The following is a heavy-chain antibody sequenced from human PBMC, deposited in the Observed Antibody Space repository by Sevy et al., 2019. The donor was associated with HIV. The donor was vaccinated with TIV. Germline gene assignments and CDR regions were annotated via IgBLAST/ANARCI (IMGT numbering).Heavy chain of an antibody. Sequence: ASVRVSCKASGYTFTGYYMHWVRQAPGQGLAWMGWINPNSGGTNYAQKFQGRVTMTRDTSISTAYMELSRLRSDDTAVYYCARVFEAYCSSTSCYYFDYWGQGTLVTVSS. CDR2: INPNSGGT. D-gene: IGHD2-2*01. CDR3: ARVFEAYCSSTSCYYFDY. CDR1: GYTFTGYY. V-gene: IGHV1-2*02. J-gene: IGHJ4*02.